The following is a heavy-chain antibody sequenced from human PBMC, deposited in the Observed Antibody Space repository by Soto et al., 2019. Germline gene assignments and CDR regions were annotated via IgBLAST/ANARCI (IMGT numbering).Heavy chain of an antibody. V-gene: IGHV3-30*18. Sequence: QVQLVESGGGVVQPGQSLRLACVGSGFTFSNYGMHWVRQAPGEGLEWVAVISYDEDNIYYADSVKGRFTISRDNSKDTLYLQMKSLRPEDTAVYFCAKSGTTVTTFWYFDLWCRGTLVTVSS. CDR1: GFTFSNYG. CDR2: ISYDEDNI. D-gene: IGHD4-17*01. J-gene: IGHJ2*01. CDR3: AKSGTTVTTFWYFDL.